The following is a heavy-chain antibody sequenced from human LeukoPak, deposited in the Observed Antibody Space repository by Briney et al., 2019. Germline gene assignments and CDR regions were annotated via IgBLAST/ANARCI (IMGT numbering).Heavy chain of an antibody. CDR3: ARGSIEVAGTWFDP. CDR2: IYYSGST. J-gene: IGHJ5*02. V-gene: IGHV4-59*01. D-gene: IGHD6-19*01. CDR1: GGSISSYY. Sequence: SETLSLTCTVSGGSISSYYWSWIRQSPGKGLGWIGYIYYSGSTNYNPSLNSRVTISVDTSKNQFSLKLSSVTAAGTAVYYCARGSIEVAGTWFDPWGQGTLVTVSS.